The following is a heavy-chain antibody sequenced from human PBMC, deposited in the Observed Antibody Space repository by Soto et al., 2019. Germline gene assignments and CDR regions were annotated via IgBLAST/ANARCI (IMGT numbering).Heavy chain of an antibody. CDR3: ARTVIAAAAYYYYYGMDV. D-gene: IGHD6-13*01. Sequence: GESLKISCKGSGYSFTSYWIGWVRQMPGKGLEWMGIIYPGDSDTRYSPSFQGQVTISADKSISTAYLQWSSLKASDTAMYYCARTVIAAAAYYYYYGMDVWGQGTTVTVSS. CDR2: IYPGDSDT. CDR1: GYSFTSYW. J-gene: IGHJ6*02. V-gene: IGHV5-51*01.